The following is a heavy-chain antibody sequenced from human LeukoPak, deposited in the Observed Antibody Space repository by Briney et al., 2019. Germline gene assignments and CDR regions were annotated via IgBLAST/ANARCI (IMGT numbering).Heavy chain of an antibody. D-gene: IGHD5-18*01. CDR1: GYTFTGYH. Sequence: ASVKVSCKASGYTFTGYHMHWVRQAPGQGLEWMGWINPNSGGTNYAQKFQGRVTMTRDTSISTAYMELSRLRSDDTAVYYCARSYSYGYPIDYWGQGTLVTVSS. CDR3: ARSYSYGYPIDY. V-gene: IGHV1-2*02. CDR2: INPNSGGT. J-gene: IGHJ4*02.